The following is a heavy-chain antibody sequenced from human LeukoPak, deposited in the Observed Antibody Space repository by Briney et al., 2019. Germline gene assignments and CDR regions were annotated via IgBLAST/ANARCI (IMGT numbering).Heavy chain of an antibody. Sequence: GGSLRLSCEGSGFTFSNYWMGWVRQAPGKGLQWVANIKQDGGEKYYVGSVKGRFTISRDNAKNSLYLQMNSLRAEDTAVYYCARDTSYYYGSGGPLDVWGQGTTVTVSS. CDR1: GFTFSNYW. J-gene: IGHJ6*02. V-gene: IGHV3-7*01. CDR2: IKQDGGEK. D-gene: IGHD3-10*01. CDR3: ARDTSYYYGSGGPLDV.